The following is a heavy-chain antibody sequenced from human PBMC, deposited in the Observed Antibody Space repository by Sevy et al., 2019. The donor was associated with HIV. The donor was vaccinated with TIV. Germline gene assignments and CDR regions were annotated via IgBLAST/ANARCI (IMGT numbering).Heavy chain of an antibody. V-gene: IGHV3-49*03. J-gene: IGHJ6*02. CDR1: GFTFGDYA. Sequence: GSLRLSCTASGFTFGDYAMSWFRQAPGKGLEWVGFIRSKAYGGTTEYAASVKGRFTISRDDSKSIAYLQMNSLKTEDTAVYYCTRENTVGDRLAVYDYGMDVWGQGTTVTVSS. D-gene: IGHD2-21*01. CDR3: TRENTVGDRLAVYDYGMDV. CDR2: IRSKAYGGTT.